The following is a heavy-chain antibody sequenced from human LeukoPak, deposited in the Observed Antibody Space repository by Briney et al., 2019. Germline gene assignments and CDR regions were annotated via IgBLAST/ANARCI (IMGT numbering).Heavy chain of an antibody. D-gene: IGHD2-2*01. CDR1: GGSISSSSYY. Sequence: SETLSLTCTVSGGSISSSSYYWGWIRQPPGKGLEWIGSIHYSGSTNYNPSLKSRVTISVDTSKNQFSLKLSSVTAADTAVYYCATIGYCSSTSCYSSWFDPWGQGTLVTVSS. J-gene: IGHJ5*02. CDR2: IHYSGST. V-gene: IGHV4-39*07. CDR3: ATIGYCSSTSCYSSWFDP.